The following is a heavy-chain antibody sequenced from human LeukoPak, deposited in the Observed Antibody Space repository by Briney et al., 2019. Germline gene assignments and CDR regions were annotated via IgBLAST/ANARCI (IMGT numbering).Heavy chain of an antibody. J-gene: IGHJ6*02. V-gene: IGHV4-39*01. D-gene: IGHD5/OR15-5a*01. CDR2: IYYSGST. CDR1: GDSISSSSYY. Sequence: SETLSLTCTVSGDSISSSSYYWGWIRQPPGKGLEWVGSIYYSGSTYYKPSLKSRVTISIDSSKNQFSLKLSAVTAADTAVYYCATVSLSYGMDVWGQGTTVIVSS. CDR3: ATVSLSYGMDV.